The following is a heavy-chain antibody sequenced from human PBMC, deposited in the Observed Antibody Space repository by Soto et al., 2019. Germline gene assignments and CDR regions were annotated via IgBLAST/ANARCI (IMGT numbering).Heavy chain of an antibody. Sequence: EVQLVESGGGLVQPGGSLRLTCVASGFPFSIYSMNWVRQAPGKGLEWSSYITSDTNTIKYADSVKGRFTISRDNAKNLVYLQMNSLRDEDTAVYFCARSVEGHFDYWGQSTVVTVSS. CDR3: ARSVEGHFDY. CDR2: ITSDTNTI. V-gene: IGHV3-48*02. J-gene: IGHJ4*02. CDR1: GFPFSIYS. D-gene: IGHD6-19*01.